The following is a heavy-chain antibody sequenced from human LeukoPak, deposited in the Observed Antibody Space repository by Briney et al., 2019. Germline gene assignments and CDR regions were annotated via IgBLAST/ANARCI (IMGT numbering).Heavy chain of an antibody. V-gene: IGHV3-23*01. CDR3: ARDRRFDADIFDI. D-gene: IGHD2-15*01. CDR2: IRDNGENT. CDR1: GFTFSNYA. Sequence: PGGSLRLSCAASGFTFSNYAMSWVRQAPGKGLEWVSAIRDNGENTYYVASVRGRFTISRDNSRDTLYLQMNSLRAEDTALYYYARDRRFDADIFDIWGQGTMVTVSS. J-gene: IGHJ3*02.